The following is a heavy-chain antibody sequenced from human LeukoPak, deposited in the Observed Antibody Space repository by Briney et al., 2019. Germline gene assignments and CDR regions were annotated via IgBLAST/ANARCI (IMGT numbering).Heavy chain of an antibody. CDR3: ARDSMRIQTGTTP. J-gene: IGHJ5*02. D-gene: IGHD1-1*01. Sequence: SETLSLTCSVSGGSLNTFYWSWVRQSPGRGLEWIGYVYSSGTTNYNPSLKSRVSISLDTSKNQVFLNLNSVTAADTAIYFCARDSMRIQTGTTPWGQGTLVTVSS. CDR2: VYSSGTT. V-gene: IGHV4-59*01. CDR1: GGSLNTFY.